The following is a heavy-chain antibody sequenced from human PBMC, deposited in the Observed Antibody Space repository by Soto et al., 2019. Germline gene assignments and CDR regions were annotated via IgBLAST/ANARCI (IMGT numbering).Heavy chain of an antibody. D-gene: IGHD6-13*01. CDR1: GFSFSSYA. CDR2: ISYHGSNQ. CDR3: ASDRKYSSSWYGGDFDY. V-gene: IGHV3-30-3*01. Sequence: QVQLVESGGGVVQPGMSLRLSCAASGFSFSSYAMHWVRQPPGKGLEWVAVISYHGSNQYYADSVKGRFTISRDNSKNTLYLQMNSLRAEDTAVYHCASDRKYSSSWYGGDFDYWGQGTQVTVSS. J-gene: IGHJ4*02.